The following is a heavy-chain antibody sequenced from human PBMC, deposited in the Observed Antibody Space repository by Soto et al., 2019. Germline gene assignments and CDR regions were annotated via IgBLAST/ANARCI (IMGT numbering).Heavy chain of an antibody. V-gene: IGHV1-69*01. J-gene: IGHJ6*02. Sequence: QVQLVQSGAEVKKPGSSVKVSCKASGGTFSSYAISWVRQAPGQGLEWMGGIIPIFGTANYAQKFQGRVTITADESTSTAYMELSSLRSDDTAVYYCARSCSSTSCYPHYYYYGMDVWGQGTTVTVSS. D-gene: IGHD2-2*01. CDR2: IIPIFGTA. CDR3: ARSCSSTSCYPHYYYYGMDV. CDR1: GGTFSSYA.